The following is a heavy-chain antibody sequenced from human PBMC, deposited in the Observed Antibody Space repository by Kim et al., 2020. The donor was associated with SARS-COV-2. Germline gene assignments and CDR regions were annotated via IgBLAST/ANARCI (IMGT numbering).Heavy chain of an antibody. Sequence: ASVKVSCKVSGYTLTELSMHWGRQAPGKGLEWMGGFEPEDGETIYAQKFQGRVTMTEDTSTDTAYKEQSSLRSEDTAVYYCVTLDSSGYYKEYYFDYWGQGTLVTVSS. CDR3: VTLDSSGYYKEYYFDY. D-gene: IGHD3-22*01. J-gene: IGHJ4*02. CDR2: FEPEDGET. CDR1: GYTLTELS. V-gene: IGHV1-24*01.